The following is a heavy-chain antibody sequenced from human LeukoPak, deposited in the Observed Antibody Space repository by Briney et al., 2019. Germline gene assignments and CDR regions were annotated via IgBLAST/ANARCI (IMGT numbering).Heavy chain of an antibody. V-gene: IGHV4-31*03. CDR3: AASSGVTLGRF. J-gene: IGHJ4*02. Sequence: SETLSLTCTVSGGSISSGTHYYNWIRQHPGKGLEWIGYIYYTGITSYNPSLKSRVTMSVDTSMNQVSLKVTSLTAADTAVYYCAASSGVTLGRFWGQGALVTVS. D-gene: IGHD3-16*01. CDR2: IYYTGIT. CDR1: GGSISSGTHY.